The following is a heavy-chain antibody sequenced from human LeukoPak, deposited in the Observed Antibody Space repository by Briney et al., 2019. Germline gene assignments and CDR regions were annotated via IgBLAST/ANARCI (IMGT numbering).Heavy chain of an antibody. J-gene: IGHJ4*02. V-gene: IGHV1-18*01. D-gene: IGHD1-14*01. CDR3: ARDWYNTGWNSDY. CDR2: INVNDGST. CDR1: GYTFRSYG. Sequence: ASVKVSCKASGYTFRSYGITWVRQAPGQGLEWMGWINVNDGSTNYAQKLQGRVTITTDTSSDTAHMELRRLRSDDTAVYYCARDWYNTGWNSDYWGQGTLVTVSS.